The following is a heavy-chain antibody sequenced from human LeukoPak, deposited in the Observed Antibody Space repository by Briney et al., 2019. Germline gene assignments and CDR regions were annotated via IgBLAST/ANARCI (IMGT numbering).Heavy chain of an antibody. V-gene: IGHV4-61*02. CDR2: IYTSGST. CDR1: GGSISSGSYY. CDR3: ARTIPDYTRYSSGWYEGGYYFDY. Sequence: SQTLSLTCAVSGGSISSGSYYWSWIRQPAGKGLEWIGRIYTSGSTNYNPSLKSRVTISVDTSKNQFSLKLSSVTAADTAVYYCARTIPDYTRYSSGWYEGGYYFDYWGQGTLVTVSS. D-gene: IGHD6-19*01. J-gene: IGHJ4*02.